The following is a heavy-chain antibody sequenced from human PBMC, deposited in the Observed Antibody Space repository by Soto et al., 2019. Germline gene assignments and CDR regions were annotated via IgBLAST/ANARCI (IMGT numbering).Heavy chain of an antibody. CDR3: ARADRTLVTSYSLDV. CDR2: INHSGTI. Sequence: SETLSLTCAVYGGSLGGDYWTWIRQAPGKGLEWIGEINHSGTINFDPSLRSRLTISLDTSKKEFSLKLSSVTDADTATYYCARADRTLVTSYSLDVRGQGTTVTV. J-gene: IGHJ6*01. V-gene: IGHV4-34*01. D-gene: IGHD2-21*02. CDR1: GGSLGGDY.